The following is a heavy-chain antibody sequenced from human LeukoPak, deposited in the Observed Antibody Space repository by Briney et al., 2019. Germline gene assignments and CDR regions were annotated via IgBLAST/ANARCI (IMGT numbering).Heavy chain of an antibody. Sequence: ASVKVSCKASGYTFTNYDVNWVRQATGQGLEWMGWTNPNSGNTGYAQKFQGRVTITMNTSISTAYMELSSLRSDDTAVYYCARGPVWSGYYYYFDYWGQGALVTVSS. V-gene: IGHV1-8*03. J-gene: IGHJ4*02. D-gene: IGHD3-3*01. CDR3: ARGPVWSGYYYYFDY. CDR1: GYTFTNYD. CDR2: TNPNSGNT.